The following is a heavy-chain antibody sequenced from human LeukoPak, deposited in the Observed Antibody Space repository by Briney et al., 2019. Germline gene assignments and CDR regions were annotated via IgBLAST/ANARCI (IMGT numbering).Heavy chain of an antibody. CDR3: ARDFLHQYYFDY. J-gene: IGHJ4*02. Sequence: PGGSLRLSCAASGFTFSSYGMSWVRQAPGKGLEWVSAISASGDSTYYADSVKGRFTISRDNSKNTLYLQMDSLRAEDTAVYYCARDFLHQYYFDYWGQGTLVTVSS. V-gene: IGHV3-23*01. CDR2: ISASGDST. CDR1: GFTFSSYG.